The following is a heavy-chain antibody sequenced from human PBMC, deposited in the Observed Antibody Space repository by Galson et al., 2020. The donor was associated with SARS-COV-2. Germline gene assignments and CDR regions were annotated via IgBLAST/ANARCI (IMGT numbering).Heavy chain of an antibody. J-gene: IGHJ3*02. CDR2: ISHSGGT. CDR3: ARLHYGEYAPEAFDI. CDR1: GTSISSGSYS. Sequence: TLSLTCAVSGTSISSGSYSWNWIRQPPGKGLEWIGYISHSGGTYYNPSLKSRVTISGGRSKNQFSLRLSSVTAADTAVYYCARLHYGEYAPEAFDIWGPGTRVTVAS. D-gene: IGHD4-17*01. V-gene: IGHV4-30-2*01.